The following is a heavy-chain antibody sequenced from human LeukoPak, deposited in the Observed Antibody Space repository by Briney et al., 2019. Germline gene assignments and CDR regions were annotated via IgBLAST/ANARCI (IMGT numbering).Heavy chain of an antibody. V-gene: IGHV3-64*04. D-gene: IGHD3-22*01. CDR3: ARGSIAIYYYDSSGYFDY. CDR2: INDNGGST. CDR1: GFTFSSFS. J-gene: IGHJ4*02. Sequence: GGSLRLSCSASGFTFSSFSMHWVRQAPGKGLEYVSAINDNGGSTYYTDSVKGRFTISRDNAKNSLYLQMNSLRAEDTAFYYCARGSIAIYYYDSSGYFDYWGQGTLVTVSS.